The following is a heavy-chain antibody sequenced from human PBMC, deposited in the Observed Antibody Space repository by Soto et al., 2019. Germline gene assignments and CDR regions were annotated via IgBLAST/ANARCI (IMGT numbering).Heavy chain of an antibody. J-gene: IGHJ4*02. CDR2: IYYSGNT. CDR1: GGSISSYY. D-gene: IGHD3-10*01. Sequence: SETLSLTCTVSGGSISSYYWSWIRQPPGKGLEWIGYIYYSGNTNYNPSLKSRVTISVDTSKNQFSLKLSSVTAADTAVYYFARRVKYGSGRRPVYYFDYWGRGTLVTVS. CDR3: ARRVKYGSGRRPVYYFDY. V-gene: IGHV4-59*01.